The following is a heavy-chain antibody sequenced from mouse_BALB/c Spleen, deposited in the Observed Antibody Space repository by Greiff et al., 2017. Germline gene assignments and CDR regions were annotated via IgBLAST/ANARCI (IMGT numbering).Heavy chain of an antibody. CDR1: GYSITSGYY. CDR3: AREIYGNYDAY. J-gene: IGHJ3*01. CDR2: ISYDGSN. Sequence: VQLKESGPGLVKPSQSLSLTCSVTGYSITSGYYWPWIRQFPGNKLEWMGYISYDGSNNYNPSLKNRISITRDTSKNQFFLKLNSVTTEDTATYYCAREIYGNYDAYWGQGTLVTVSA. D-gene: IGHD2-1*01. V-gene: IGHV3-6*02.